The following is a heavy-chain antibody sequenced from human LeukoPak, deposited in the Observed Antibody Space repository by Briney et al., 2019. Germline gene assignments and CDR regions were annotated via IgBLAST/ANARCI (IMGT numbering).Heavy chain of an antibody. J-gene: IGHJ4*02. Sequence: PGGSLRLSCAASGFTFSTYWMSWVRQAPGKGLEWVANIKQDGSEKYYVDSVKGRFTISRDNAKNSLYLRMNSLRAEDTALYYCARDKIVGATHFDYWGQGTLVTVSS. D-gene: IGHD1-26*01. CDR3: ARDKIVGATHFDY. CDR2: IKQDGSEK. V-gene: IGHV3-7*01. CDR1: GFTFSTYW.